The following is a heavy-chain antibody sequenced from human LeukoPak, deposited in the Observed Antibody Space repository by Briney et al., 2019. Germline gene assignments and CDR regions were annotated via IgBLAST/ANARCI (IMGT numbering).Heavy chain of an antibody. D-gene: IGHD3-16*01. Sequence: GASVKVSCKASGYTFTSYGISWVRQAPGQGLEWMGWISAYNGNTNYAQKLQGRVTMTTDTSTSTAYMELRSLRSDDTAVYYCARAPAAVWSRLPSARFAPGGQGPLVPVSS. J-gene: IGHJ5*02. CDR3: ARAPAAVWSRLPSARFAP. V-gene: IGHV1-18*01. CDR1: GYTFTSYG. CDR2: ISAYNGNT.